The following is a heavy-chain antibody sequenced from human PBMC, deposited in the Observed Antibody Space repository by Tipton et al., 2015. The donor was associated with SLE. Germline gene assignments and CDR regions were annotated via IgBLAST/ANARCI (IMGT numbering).Heavy chain of an antibody. Sequence: TLSLTCTVSGGSISSYYWSWIRQPAGKGLEWIGRIYTRGSTNYNPSPKSRVTMSVDTSKNQFSLKLSSVTAADTAVYYCARTIVDPIAAAGPVAFDIWGQGTMVTVSS. CDR3: ARTIVDPIAAAGPVAFDI. CDR2: IYTRGST. J-gene: IGHJ3*02. CDR1: GGSISSYY. V-gene: IGHV4-4*07. D-gene: IGHD6-13*01.